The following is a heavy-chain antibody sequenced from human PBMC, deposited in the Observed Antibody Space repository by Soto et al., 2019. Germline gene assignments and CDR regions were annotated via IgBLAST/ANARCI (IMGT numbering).Heavy chain of an antibody. CDR3: ASLIAAAGTEDAFDI. D-gene: IGHD6-13*01. V-gene: IGHV5-51*01. CDR2: IYPGDSDT. J-gene: IGHJ3*02. CDR1: GYSFTSYW. Sequence: GESLKISCKGSGYSFTSYWIGWVRQVPGKGLEWMGIIYPGDSDTRYSPSFQGQVTISADKSISTAYLQWSSLKASDTAMYYCASLIAAAGTEDAFDIWGQGTMVTVSS.